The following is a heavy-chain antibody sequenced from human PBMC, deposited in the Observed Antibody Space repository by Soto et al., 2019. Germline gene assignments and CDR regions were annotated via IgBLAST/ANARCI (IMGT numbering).Heavy chain of an antibody. CDR3: AREPLYGRPYYYGVDV. Sequence: HPGGSLRLSCAASGFTFSSYVMHWVRQAPGKGLEWVAVIWYDGSNKYYADSVKGRFTISRDNSKNTLYLQMNSLRAEDTAVYYCAREPLYGRPYYYGVDVWGQGTTVTVSS. CDR2: IWYDGSNK. V-gene: IGHV3-33*01. D-gene: IGHD4-17*01. CDR1: GFTFSSYV. J-gene: IGHJ6*02.